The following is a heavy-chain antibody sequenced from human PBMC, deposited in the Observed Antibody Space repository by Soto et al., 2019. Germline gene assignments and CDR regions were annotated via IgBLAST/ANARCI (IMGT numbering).Heavy chain of an antibody. CDR1: GDSLSSNSAA. CDR2: TYYRSKWYN. J-gene: IGHJ5*02. V-gene: IGHV6-1*01. D-gene: IGHD6-13*01. Sequence: SQTLSLTCAISGDSLSSNSAAWNWTRQSPSRGLEWLGRTYYRSKWYNDYAVSVRSRITINPDTSKNQFSLQLNSVTPEDTAMYYCARGRSWPRGDWFDPWGQGTLVTVSS. CDR3: ARGRSWPRGDWFDP.